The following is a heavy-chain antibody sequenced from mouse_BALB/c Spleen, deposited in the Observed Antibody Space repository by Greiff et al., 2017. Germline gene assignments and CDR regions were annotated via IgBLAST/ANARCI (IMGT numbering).Heavy chain of an antibody. CDR3: ARKGNYYYAMDY. CDR1: GFSLSTSGMG. D-gene: IGHD2-1*01. Sequence: QVTLKESGPGILQPSQTLSLTCSFSGFSLSTSGMGVSWIRQPSGKGLEWLAHIYWDDDKRYNPSLKSRLTISKDTSRNQVFLKITSVDTADTATYYCARKGNYYYAMDYWGQGTSVTVSS. V-gene: IGHV8-12*01. J-gene: IGHJ4*01. CDR2: IYWDDDK.